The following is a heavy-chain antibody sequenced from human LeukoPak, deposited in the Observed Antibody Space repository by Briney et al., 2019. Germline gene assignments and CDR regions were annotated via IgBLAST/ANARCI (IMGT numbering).Heavy chain of an antibody. Sequence: GGSLRLPCAASGFMFNNYAMSWVRQAPGKGLEWVSAISGSAGTIYYADSVRGRFTISRDNSKNTLYLQMNRLRAEDTAIYFCAKGGWYGEASESYMDVWGKGTTVTVSS. V-gene: IGHV3-23*01. J-gene: IGHJ6*03. D-gene: IGHD3-10*01. CDR2: ISGSAGTI. CDR3: AKGGWYGEASESYMDV. CDR1: GFMFNNYA.